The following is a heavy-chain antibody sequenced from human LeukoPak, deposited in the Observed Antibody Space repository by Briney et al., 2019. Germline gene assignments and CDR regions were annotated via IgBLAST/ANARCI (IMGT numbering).Heavy chain of an antibody. Sequence: GASVKVSCKASGYTFTSYGISWVRQAPGQGLEWMGWISAYNGNTNYAQKLQGRVTMTTDTSTSTAYMELRSLRSDDTAVYYCARNEEDLTPADTVSYGLAGYYYYMDVWGKGTTVTVSS. CDR1: GYTFTSYG. CDR3: ARNEEDLTPADTVSYGLAGYYYYMDV. V-gene: IGHV1-18*01. CDR2: ISAYNGNT. D-gene: IGHD5-18*01. J-gene: IGHJ6*03.